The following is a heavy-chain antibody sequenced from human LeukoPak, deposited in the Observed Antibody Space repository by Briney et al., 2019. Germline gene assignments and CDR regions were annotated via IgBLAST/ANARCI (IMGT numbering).Heavy chain of an antibody. Sequence: SETLSLTCTVSGGSISSSSYYWGWIRQPPGKGLEWIGYIYYSGSTNYNPSLKSRVTISVDTSKNQFSLKLSSVTAADTAVYYCARDGYSGYYAFDIWGQGTMVTVSS. D-gene: IGHD5-12*01. CDR2: IYYSGST. CDR1: GGSISSSSYY. V-gene: IGHV4-61*01. CDR3: ARDGYSGYYAFDI. J-gene: IGHJ3*02.